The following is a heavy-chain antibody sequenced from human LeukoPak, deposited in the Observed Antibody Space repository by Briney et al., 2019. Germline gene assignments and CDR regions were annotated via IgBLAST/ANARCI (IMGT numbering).Heavy chain of an antibody. CDR2: IYYSGST. CDR3: ARAYYDRSPPDV. CDR1: GGSISSYY. J-gene: IGHJ6*02. V-gene: IGHV4-59*08. Sequence: SETLSLTCTVSGGSISSYYWSWIRQPPGKGLEWIGYIYYSGSTNYNPSLKSRVTISVDTSKNQFSLKLSSVTAADTAVYYCARAYYDRSPPDVWGQGTTVTVSS. D-gene: IGHD3-9*01.